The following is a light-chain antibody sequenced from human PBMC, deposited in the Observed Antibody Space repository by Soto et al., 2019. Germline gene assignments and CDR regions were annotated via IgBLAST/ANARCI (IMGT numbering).Light chain of an antibody. V-gene: IGKV3-20*01. CDR1: QSVDIN. CDR3: QQNGSIPWT. CDR2: GAS. Sequence: TQSPSTLSASPGDRVTLTCRASQSVDINLAWCQQKPGRAPILVIYGASSRTTGVPHRLSGSGSGTDFSLSISSLQPEDFAVYYCQQNGSIPWTFCQVTKMDIK. J-gene: IGKJ1*01.